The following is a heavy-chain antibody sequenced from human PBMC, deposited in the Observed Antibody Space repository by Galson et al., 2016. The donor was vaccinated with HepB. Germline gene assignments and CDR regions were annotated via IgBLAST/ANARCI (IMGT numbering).Heavy chain of an antibody. CDR3: ARHPYVWGRRNWVGFDI. J-gene: IGHJ3*02. Sequence: SETLSLTCAVSGGSVNTSNWWSWLRQSPKKGLEWIAEMYHSGSANYNGALESRVTISVDKSKNEVSLKLRSVTAADTAVYYCARHPYVWGRRNWVGFDIWGQGTVVAVSS. CDR2: MYHSGSA. CDR1: GGSVNTSNW. V-gene: IGHV4-4*02. D-gene: IGHD3-16*01.